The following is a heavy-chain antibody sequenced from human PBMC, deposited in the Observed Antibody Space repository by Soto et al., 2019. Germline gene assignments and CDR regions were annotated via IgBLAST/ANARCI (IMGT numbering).Heavy chain of an antibody. CDR2: INPNSGGT. V-gene: IGHV1-2*02. D-gene: IGHD3-22*01. J-gene: IGHJ3*02. CDR3: ARGYYDSSGHDAFDI. Sequence: QVQLVQSGAEVKKPGASVKVSCKASGYTFTGYYMHWVRQAPGQGLEWMGWINPNSGGTNYAQKFQGRVTMTRDTSISPAYMEVSRLRSDDTAVYYCARGYYDSSGHDAFDIWGQGTMVTVSS. CDR1: GYTFTGYY.